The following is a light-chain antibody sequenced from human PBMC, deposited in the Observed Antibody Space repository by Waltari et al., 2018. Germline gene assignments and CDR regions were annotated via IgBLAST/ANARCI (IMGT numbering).Light chain of an antibody. V-gene: IGKV4-1*01. CDR2: WTS. Sequence: DIVMTQSPDSLAVSLGERATINCKSSQSVLSNNKNSLACFQQKPGQPPKLLISWTSTREYGVPDRFSGSGSGTYYNLTSSSLQAEDVAVYYCQQYYTTPFFGGGTKVEI. CDR3: QQYYTTPF. J-gene: IGKJ4*01. CDR1: QSVLSNNKNS.